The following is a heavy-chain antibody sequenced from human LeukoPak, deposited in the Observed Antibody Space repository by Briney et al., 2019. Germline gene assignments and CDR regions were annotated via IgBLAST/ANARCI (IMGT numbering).Heavy chain of an antibody. V-gene: IGHV4-34*01. Sequence: SETLSLTCAVYGGSFSGYYWSWIRQPPGKGLEWIGEINHSGSTNYNPSLKSRVTISVDTSKNRFSLKLSSVTAADTAVYYCASTKTYDIVVVPDAIPFDYWGQGTLVTVSS. CDR3: ASTKTYDIVVVPDAIPFDY. D-gene: IGHD2-2*01. J-gene: IGHJ4*02. CDR2: INHSGST. CDR1: GGSFSGYY.